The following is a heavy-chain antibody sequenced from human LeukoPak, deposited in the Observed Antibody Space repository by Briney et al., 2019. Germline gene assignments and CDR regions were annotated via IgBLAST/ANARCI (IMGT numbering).Heavy chain of an antibody. Sequence: SETLSLTCTVSGGSISSYYWSWIRQPPGKGLEWIGYIYYSGSTNYNPSLKSRVTISVDTSKNQFSLKLSSVTAADTAVYYCARDSYPHSSGWYYFDYWGQGTLVTVSS. CDR1: GGSISSYY. D-gene: IGHD6-19*01. V-gene: IGHV4-59*01. CDR3: ARDSYPHSSGWYYFDY. CDR2: IYYSGST. J-gene: IGHJ4*02.